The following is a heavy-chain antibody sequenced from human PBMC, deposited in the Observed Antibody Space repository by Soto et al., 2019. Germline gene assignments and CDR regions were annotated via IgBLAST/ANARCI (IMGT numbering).Heavy chain of an antibody. CDR2: IIPIFGTA. CDR1: GGTFSSYA. J-gene: IGHJ6*02. Sequence: GASVKVSCKASGGTFSSYAISWVRQAPGQGLEWMGGIIPIFGTANYAQKFQGRVTITADESTSTAYMELSSLRSEDTAVYYCARLPYSYSSSSFGMDVWGQGTTATV. V-gene: IGHV1-69*13. CDR3: ARLPYSYSSSSFGMDV. D-gene: IGHD6-6*01.